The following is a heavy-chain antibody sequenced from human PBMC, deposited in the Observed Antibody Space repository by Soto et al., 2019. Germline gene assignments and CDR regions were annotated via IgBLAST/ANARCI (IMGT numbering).Heavy chain of an antibody. V-gene: IGHV2-70*01. J-gene: IGHJ4*02. CDR3: ARTALIRGVITQGVFFDY. D-gene: IGHD3-10*01. Sequence: GSGPTLVNPSQTLTLTCTFSGFSLSTSGMCVSWIRQPPGKALEWLALIEWDDDKFYSTSLKTRLTISKDTSKNQVVLTMTNMDPVDTATYYCARTALIRGVITQGVFFDYWGQGALVTVSS. CDR2: IEWDDDK. CDR1: GFSLSTSGMC.